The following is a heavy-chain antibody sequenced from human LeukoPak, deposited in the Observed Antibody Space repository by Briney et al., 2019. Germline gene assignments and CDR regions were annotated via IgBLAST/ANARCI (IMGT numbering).Heavy chain of an antibody. CDR2: IYYSGST. D-gene: IGHD5-12*01. CDR3: ARETDVDIVATIKNWFDP. CDR1: GGSISSSSYY. V-gene: IGHV4-39*07. Sequence: SETLSLTCTVSGGSISSSSYYWGWIRQPPGKGLEWIGSIYYSGSTYYNPSLKSRVTISVDTSKNQFSLKLSSVTAADTAVYYCARETDVDIVATIKNWFDPWGQGTLVTVSS. J-gene: IGHJ5*02.